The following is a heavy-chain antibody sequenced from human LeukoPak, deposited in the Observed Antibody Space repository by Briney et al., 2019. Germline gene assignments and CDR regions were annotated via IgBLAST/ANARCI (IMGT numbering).Heavy chain of an antibody. CDR1: GGSISSGSYY. Sequence: NPSQTLSLTCTVSGGSISSGSYYWSWIRQPAGKGLEWIGSIYYSGSTYYNPSLKSRVTISVDTSKNQFSLKLSSVTAADTAVYYCARQGRFLEWLLVWFDPWGQGTLVTVSS. CDR2: IYYSGST. V-gene: IGHV4-30-2*03. J-gene: IGHJ5*02. CDR3: ARQGRFLEWLLVWFDP. D-gene: IGHD3-3*01.